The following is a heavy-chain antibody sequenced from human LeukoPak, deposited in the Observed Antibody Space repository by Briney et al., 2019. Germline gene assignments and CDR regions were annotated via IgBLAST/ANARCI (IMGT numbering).Heavy chain of an antibody. CDR3: TKEPRESTVAGPFDY. V-gene: IGHV3-23*01. D-gene: IGHD6-19*01. CDR2: ISGGADAT. J-gene: IGHJ4*02. Sequence: GGSLRLSCAASGLNFSSYVMSWVRQAPGKGLEWVSAISGGADATYYADSVRGRFTISRDNLKNTLYLQMNSLRADDTAVYYCTKEPRESTVAGPFDYWGQGTLVTVSS. CDR1: GLNFSSYV.